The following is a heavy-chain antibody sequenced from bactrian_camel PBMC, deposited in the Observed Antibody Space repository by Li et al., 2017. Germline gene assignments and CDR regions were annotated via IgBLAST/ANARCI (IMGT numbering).Heavy chain of an antibody. V-gene: IGHV3-3*01. J-gene: IGHJ6*01. CDR3: AAEIPQTATDCRVVRWGS. Sequence: HVQLVESGGGSVQAGGSLRLSCAASGSISNRCMGWFRQGTGKEREILARISDARTLTAYADSVKGRFTISRDNTNNAVYLKMNNLKPEDTAVYYCAAEIPQTATDCRVVRWGSWGQGTQVTVS. D-gene: IGHD2*01. CDR2: ISDARTLT. CDR1: GSISNRC.